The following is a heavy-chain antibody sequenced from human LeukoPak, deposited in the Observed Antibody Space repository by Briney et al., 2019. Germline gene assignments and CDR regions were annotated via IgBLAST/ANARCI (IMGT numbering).Heavy chain of an antibody. V-gene: IGHV1-8*03. D-gene: IGHD3-10*01. CDR3: ARAKEDYYGSGSYSTYD. CDR1: GYTFTSYD. J-gene: IGHJ4*02. Sequence: ASVKVSCKASGYTFTSYDINWVRQATGQGLEWMGWMNPNSGNTGYAQKFQGRVTITRNTSISTAYMELSSLRSEDTAVYYCARAKEDYYGSGSYSTYDWGQGTLVTVSS. CDR2: MNPNSGNT.